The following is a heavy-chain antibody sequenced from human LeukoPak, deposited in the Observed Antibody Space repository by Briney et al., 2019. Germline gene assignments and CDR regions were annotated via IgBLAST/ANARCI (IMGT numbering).Heavy chain of an antibody. D-gene: IGHD3-22*01. CDR2: IKSKADGGTT. V-gene: IGHV3-15*01. J-gene: IGHJ4*02. Sequence: GGSLRLSCAASGFTVTNAWMSWVRQAPGKGLEWVGRIKSKADGGTTDYAAPVKGRFTISRDDSENTLYLQMNSLKTEDTAVYYCTTDSGRLVVTWGQGTLVTVSS. CDR3: TTDSGRLVVT. CDR1: GFTVTNAW.